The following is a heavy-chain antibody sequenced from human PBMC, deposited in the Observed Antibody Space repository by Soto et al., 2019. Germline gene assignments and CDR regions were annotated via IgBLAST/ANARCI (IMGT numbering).Heavy chain of an antibody. CDR3: ATTYDILIPFDY. Sequence: PGGSLRLSCAASVFTFSSYSMNWVRQAPGKGLEWVSSISSSSSYIYYADSVKGRFTISRDNAKNSLYLQMNSLRAEDTAVYYCATTYDILIPFDYWGQGTLVTVSS. D-gene: IGHD3-9*01. CDR1: VFTFSSYS. J-gene: IGHJ4*02. V-gene: IGHV3-21*01. CDR2: ISSSSSYI.